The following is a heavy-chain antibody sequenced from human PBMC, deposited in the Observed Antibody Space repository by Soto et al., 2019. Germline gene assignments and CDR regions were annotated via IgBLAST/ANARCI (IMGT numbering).Heavy chain of an antibody. J-gene: IGHJ6*02. V-gene: IGHV4-31*03. Sequence: QVQLQESGPGLVKPSQTLSLTCTVSGGSISSGGYYWSWIRQHPGKGLEWIGYIYYSGSTYYNPSLKSRVTISVDTSKNQFSLKLSSVTAADTAVYYCASAQVERPAAKYYYYYYGMDVWGQGTTVTVSS. CDR3: ASAQVERPAAKYYYYYYGMDV. CDR2: IYYSGST. D-gene: IGHD2-2*01. CDR1: GGSISSGGYY.